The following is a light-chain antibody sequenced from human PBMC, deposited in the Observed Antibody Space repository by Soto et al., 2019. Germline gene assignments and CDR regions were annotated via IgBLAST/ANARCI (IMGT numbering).Light chain of an antibody. CDR2: AAS. CDR3: QQAFSFPFT. CDR1: RGIYDW. Sequence: DIQMTQSPSSVSAYVGDRVTITCRASRGIYDWVAWYQQKPGKAPKLLISAASTLQSGVPSRFNGSGSGTDFSLTISSLQSEDFATYYCQQAFSFPFTFGPGTKVDIK. V-gene: IGKV1-12*01. J-gene: IGKJ3*01.